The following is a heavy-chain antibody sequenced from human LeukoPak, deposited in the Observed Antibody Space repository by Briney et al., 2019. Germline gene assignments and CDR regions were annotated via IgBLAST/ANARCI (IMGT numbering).Heavy chain of an antibody. V-gene: IGHV1-46*01. CDR1: GYNFISYY. J-gene: IGHJ6*02. Sequence: ASVKVSCKASGYNFISYYMHWVRQAPGQGLEWMGIINPSGGSTSYAQKFQDRVTMTRDTSTSTVYMELSSLKSEDTAVYYCAREDVVLVDAVRYYYYGMDVWGQGTAVTVSS. D-gene: IGHD2-8*01. CDR2: INPSGGST. CDR3: AREDVVLVDAVRYYYYGMDV.